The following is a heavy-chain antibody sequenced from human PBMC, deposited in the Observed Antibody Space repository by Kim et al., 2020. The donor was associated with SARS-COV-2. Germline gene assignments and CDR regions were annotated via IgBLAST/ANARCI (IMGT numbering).Heavy chain of an antibody. CDR2: IYVGGST. V-gene: IGHV3-66*02. J-gene: IGHJ4*02. CDR3: ARSSYCVNDCYTGVSDY. CDR1: GLTVSNNY. D-gene: IGHD2-21*02. Sequence: GGSLRLSCAASGLTVSNNYMSWARQAPGKGLEWVSIIYVGGSTDYADSVKGRFTISRDNSKNTLYLQMNSLTSEDTAVYYCARSSYCVNDCYTGVSDYWGQGTLVTVSS.